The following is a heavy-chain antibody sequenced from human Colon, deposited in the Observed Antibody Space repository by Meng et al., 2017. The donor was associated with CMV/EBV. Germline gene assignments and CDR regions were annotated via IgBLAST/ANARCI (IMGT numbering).Heavy chain of an antibody. CDR1: GFTFDSFE. J-gene: IGHJ4*02. CDR3: ARDMGFLGGTFDY. V-gene: IGHV3-48*03. CDR2: ISTSGTNI. Sequence: GESLKISCVASGFTFDSFEMTWVRQAPGKGLEWVSSISTSGTNIYYADSVKGRFTVSRDDARDSLYLQLNSLRAEDTALYYCARDMGFLGGTFDYWGQGTLVTVSS. D-gene: IGHD1-26*01.